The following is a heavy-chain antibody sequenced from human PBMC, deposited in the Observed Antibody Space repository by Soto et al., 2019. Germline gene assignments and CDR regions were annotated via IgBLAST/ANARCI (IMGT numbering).Heavy chain of an antibody. V-gene: IGHV4-59*01. J-gene: IGHJ4*02. CDR3: AGDYYDSSGYYGY. CDR1: GGSISSYY. Sequence: SETLSLTCTVSGGSISSYYWSWIRQPPGKGLEWIGYIYYSGSTNYNPSLKSRVTISVDTSKNQFSLKLSSVTAADTAVYYCAGDYYDSSGYYGYWGQGTLVTVSS. CDR2: IYYSGST. D-gene: IGHD3-22*01.